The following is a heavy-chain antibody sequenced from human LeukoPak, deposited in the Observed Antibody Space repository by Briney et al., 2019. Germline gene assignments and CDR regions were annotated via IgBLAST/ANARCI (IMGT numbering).Heavy chain of an antibody. CDR1: GGSISSYY. V-gene: IGHV4-59*08. Sequence: SSETLFLTCTVSGGSISSYYWSWIRQPPGKGLEWIGYIFYSGSTNYNPSLKSRVTISVDTSKNQFSLNLSSVTAADTAVYYCARGARGSYSYWGQGTLVTVSS. CDR2: IFYSGST. D-gene: IGHD1-26*01. CDR3: ARGARGSYSY. J-gene: IGHJ4*02.